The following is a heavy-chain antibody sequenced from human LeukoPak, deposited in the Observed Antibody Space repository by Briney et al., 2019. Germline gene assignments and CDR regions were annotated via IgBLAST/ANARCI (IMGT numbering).Heavy chain of an antibody. J-gene: IGHJ3*02. CDR2: IYPGDSDT. V-gene: IGHV5-51*01. CDR3: ARHLTQNAFDI. Sequence: GESLKISCKGSGYSFTSYWIGWVLQMPGKGLEWMVIIYPGDSDTRYSPSFQGQVTISADKSISTAYLQWSSLKASDTAMYYCARHLTQNAFDIWAKGQWSPSLQ. D-gene: IGHD4/OR15-4a*01. CDR1: GYSFTSYW.